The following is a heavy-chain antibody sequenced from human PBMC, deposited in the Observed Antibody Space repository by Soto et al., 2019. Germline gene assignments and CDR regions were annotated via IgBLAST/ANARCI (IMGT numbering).Heavy chain of an antibody. J-gene: IGHJ6*01. D-gene: IGHD3-3*01. Sequence: QVQLQESGPGLVKFSQTLSLTCTVSGGSIRTTRYYWSWIRQHPGKGLEWIAYIYHSGSTYYNPTLTSRVDKSVDTSSNQFSLSLSSVTAADTAVYYCASITSDNRSTISGMVIGSMDVWGKGTTVTVSS. CDR2: IYHSGST. V-gene: IGHV4-31*03. CDR1: GGSIRTTRYY. CDR3: ASITSDNRSTISGMVIGSMDV.